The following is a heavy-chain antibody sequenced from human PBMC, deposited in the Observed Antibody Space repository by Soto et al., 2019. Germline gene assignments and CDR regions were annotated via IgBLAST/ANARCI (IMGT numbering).Heavy chain of an antibody. CDR2: IHHSGSI. Sequence: QVQLQQSGPGLVKPSQTLSLTCTVSGDSISSDYYHWTWIRQSPGKGLEWIGYIHHSGSILYTPSLKSRVTISVDTSKNQFPLHLTSVTAADTAVYFCAREDDGGDSLDVWGQGTTVTVSS. CDR3: AREDDGGDSLDV. CDR1: GDSISSDYYH. V-gene: IGHV4-30-4*08. D-gene: IGHD2-21*02. J-gene: IGHJ6*02.